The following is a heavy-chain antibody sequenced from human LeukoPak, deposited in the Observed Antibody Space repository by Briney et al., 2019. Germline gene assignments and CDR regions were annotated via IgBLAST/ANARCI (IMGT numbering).Heavy chain of an antibody. V-gene: IGHV3-23*01. J-gene: IGHJ4*02. CDR2: ISGSGGST. CDR1: GFTFSSYA. CDR3: AKRPFNYYDSSGYYYFDY. Sequence: GGSLRLSCAASGFTFSSYAMSWVRQAPGKGLEWVSAISGSGGSTYYADSVKGRFTISRDNSKNTLYLQMSSLRAEDTAVYYCAKRPFNYYDSSGYYYFDYWGQGTLVTVSS. D-gene: IGHD3-22*01.